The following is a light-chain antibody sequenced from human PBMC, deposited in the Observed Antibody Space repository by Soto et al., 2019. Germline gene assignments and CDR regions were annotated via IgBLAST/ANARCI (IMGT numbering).Light chain of an antibody. Sequence: DIQVTQSPPTLSASVGDRVTITCRASQTISTWMALYQQKPGKAPKLLVYDASTLQSGVASRFSGSGSGTEFTLTISSLQPEDFATYYCQQGFSTPWAFGQGTKVDIK. V-gene: IGKV1-5*01. J-gene: IGKJ1*01. CDR3: QQGFSTPWA. CDR1: QTISTW. CDR2: DAS.